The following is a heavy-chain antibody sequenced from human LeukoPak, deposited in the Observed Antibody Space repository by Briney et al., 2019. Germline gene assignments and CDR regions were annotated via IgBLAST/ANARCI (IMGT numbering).Heavy chain of an antibody. CDR1: GGTFSGYA. CDR2: IIPIFGTA. D-gene: IGHD6-19*01. Sequence: SVKVSCKASGGTFSGYAISWVRQAPGQGLEWMGGIIPIFGTANYAQKFQGRVTITTDESTSTAYMELSSLRSEDTAVYYCATDRNSSGWYSHYYYMDVWGKGTTVTVSS. J-gene: IGHJ6*03. V-gene: IGHV1-69*05. CDR3: ATDRNSSGWYSHYYYMDV.